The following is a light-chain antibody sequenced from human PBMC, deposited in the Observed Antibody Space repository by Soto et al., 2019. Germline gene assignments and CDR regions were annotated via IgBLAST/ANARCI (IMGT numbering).Light chain of an antibody. CDR1: PSVSTNL. CDR2: SAV. V-gene: IGKV3-20*01. CDR3: QVYGILPWT. J-gene: IGKJ1*01. Sequence: EIVLTQSPGTLSLSPGETATLSCRASPSVSTNLLAWYQQKRGQAPRLVFPSAVNRANAVPSRFSASGSGTDFTLTIARLEPEDFALYYCQVYGILPWTFGQGTKVDI.